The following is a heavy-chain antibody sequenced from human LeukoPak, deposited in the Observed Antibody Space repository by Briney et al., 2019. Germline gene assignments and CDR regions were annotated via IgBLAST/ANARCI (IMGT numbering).Heavy chain of an antibody. CDR3: TRDLRGVKGVGFDY. V-gene: IGHV3-21*01. D-gene: IGHD3-10*01. CDR2: VSSSSYI. CDR1: GFTFSSYS. Sequence: GGSLRLSCAASGFTFSSYSMNWVRQAPGKGLEWVSSVSSSSYIYYADSVKGRFTISRDNAKNSLYLQMNSLRAEDTAVYYCTRDLRGVKGVGFDYWGQGTLVTVSS. J-gene: IGHJ4*02.